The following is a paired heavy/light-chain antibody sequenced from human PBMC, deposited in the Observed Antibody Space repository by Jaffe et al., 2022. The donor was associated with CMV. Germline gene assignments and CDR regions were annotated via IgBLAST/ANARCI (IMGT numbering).Heavy chain of an antibody. J-gene: IGHJ4*02. CDR1: GFTFRTYG. CDR2: ISYDGSNK. V-gene: IGHV3-30*18. D-gene: IGHD3-22*01. CDR3: AKDRGNYYDSSGRVVGPLDY. Sequence: QVQLVESGGGVVQPGRSLRLSCAVSGFTFRTYGMHWVRQAPGKGLEWVAVISYDGSNKYYADSVKGRFTISRDNSQNTLLLQMNSLRAEDTAVYYCAKDRGNYYDSSGRVVGPLDYWGQGSLVTVSS.
Light chain of an antibody. J-gene: IGKJ2*01. Sequence: EIVLTQSPGTLSLSPGERATLSCRASQSVSSSYLAWYQQKPGQAPSLLIYGASSRATGIPDRFSGSGSGTDFTLTISRLEPEDFAVYYCQQYGSSVYTFGQGTKLEIK. CDR3: QQYGSSVYT. V-gene: IGKV3-20*01. CDR1: QSVSSSY. CDR2: GAS.